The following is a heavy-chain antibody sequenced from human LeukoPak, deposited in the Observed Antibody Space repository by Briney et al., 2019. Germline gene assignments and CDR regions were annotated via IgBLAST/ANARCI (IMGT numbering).Heavy chain of an antibody. Sequence: PGGSLRLSCTASGFTFGDYAMSWSRQAPGKGLEWVGFIRSKAYGGTTEYAASVKGRFTISRDDSKSIAYLQMNSLKTEDTAVYYCTRGNGSYSRYWGQGTLVTVSS. CDR1: GFTFGDYA. CDR3: TRGNGSYSRY. V-gene: IGHV3-49*03. J-gene: IGHJ4*02. D-gene: IGHD1-26*01. CDR2: IRSKAYGGTT.